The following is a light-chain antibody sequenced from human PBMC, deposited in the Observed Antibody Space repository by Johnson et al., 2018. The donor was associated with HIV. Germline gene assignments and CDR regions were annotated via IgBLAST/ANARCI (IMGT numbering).Light chain of an antibody. V-gene: IGLV1-51*01. CDR2: DNN. CDR1: SSNIGNNY. CDR3: GTWDSTLSVGNV. J-gene: IGLJ1*01. Sequence: HSVLTQPPSVSAAPGQKVTISCSGSSSNIGNNYVSWYQQLPGTAPKLLIYDNNKRPSGIPDRFSGSKSGTSATLGITGRQTGDEADYYCGTWDSTLSVGNVFGTGTKVTVL.